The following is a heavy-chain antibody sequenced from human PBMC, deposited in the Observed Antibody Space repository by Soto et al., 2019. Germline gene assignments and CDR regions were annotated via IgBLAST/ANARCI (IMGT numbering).Heavy chain of an antibody. CDR2: IYYSGDS. V-gene: IGHV4-39*07. J-gene: IGHJ4*02. Sequence: SETLSLTCTVSGGSISSSSYFWGWIRQPPGKGLEWIGSIYYSGDSKYNPSLEGRVTISLDTSKSQFSLKLTSVTAADTAVYYCARRRFGELSDFEYWGQGALVTVSS. CDR1: GGSISSSSYF. CDR3: ARRRFGELSDFEY. D-gene: IGHD3-10*01.